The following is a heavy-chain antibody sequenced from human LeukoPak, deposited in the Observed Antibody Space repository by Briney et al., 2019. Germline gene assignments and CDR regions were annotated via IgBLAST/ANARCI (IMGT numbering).Heavy chain of an antibody. J-gene: IGHJ2*01. V-gene: IGHV4-59*11. CDR2: IYSSGTT. CDR1: GGSFSSHY. Sequence: SETLSLTCAVYGGSFSSHYWSWIRQPPGKGLEWIGFIYSSGTTNYNPSLKSRVTISGDTSKNQFSLKLTSVTAADTAVYYCARDLDAYYDSSGYYYDWYFDLWGRGTLVTVSS. CDR3: ARDLDAYYDSSGYYYDWYFDL. D-gene: IGHD3-22*01.